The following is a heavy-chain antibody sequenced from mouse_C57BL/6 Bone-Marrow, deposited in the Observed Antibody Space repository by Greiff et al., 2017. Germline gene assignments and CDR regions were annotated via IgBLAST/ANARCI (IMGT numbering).Heavy chain of an antibody. Sequence: EVKVVESGGGLVQPKGSLKLSCAASGFSFNTYAMNWVRQAPGKGLERVARIRSKSNNYATYYADSVKDRFTISRDDSESMLYLQMNNLKTEDTAMYYCVRPSYGNSDYYAMDYWGQGTSVTVSS. J-gene: IGHJ4*01. CDR2: IRSKSNNYAT. D-gene: IGHD2-1*01. CDR1: GFSFNTYA. V-gene: IGHV10-1*01. CDR3: VRPSYGNSDYYAMDY.